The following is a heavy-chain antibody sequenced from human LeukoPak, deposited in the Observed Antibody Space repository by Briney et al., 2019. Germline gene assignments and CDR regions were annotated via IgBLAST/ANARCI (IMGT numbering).Heavy chain of an antibody. CDR3: TKGFTHDILTASPDY. D-gene: IGHD3-9*01. CDR2: ITWNGYST. Sequence: LTGGSLRLSCAASGFTFDDYALHWVRQAPGKGLEWVSLITWNGYSTYYTDSVKGRFTISRDNSKNSLYLQMNSLRLEDTALYYCTKGFTHDILTASPDYWGQGTLVTVSS. V-gene: IGHV3-43D*03. J-gene: IGHJ4*02. CDR1: GFTFDDYA.